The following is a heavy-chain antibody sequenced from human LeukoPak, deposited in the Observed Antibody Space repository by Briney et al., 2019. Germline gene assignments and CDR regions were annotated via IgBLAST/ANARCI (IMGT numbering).Heavy chain of an antibody. D-gene: IGHD3-16*01. J-gene: IGHJ4*02. CDR3: AKVRVDAYVSPNDY. Sequence: GGSLRLSCAASGFTFSSYEMNWVRQAPGMGLEWVAIISYDGSNKYYADSVKGRFTISRDNSRNTLYLQMNSLRAEDTALYYCAKVRVDAYVSPNDYWGQGTLVTVSS. V-gene: IGHV3-30*18. CDR1: GFTFSSYE. CDR2: ISYDGSNK.